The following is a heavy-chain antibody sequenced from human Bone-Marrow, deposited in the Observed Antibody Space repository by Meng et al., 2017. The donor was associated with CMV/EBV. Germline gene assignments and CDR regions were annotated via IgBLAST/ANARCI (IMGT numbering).Heavy chain of an antibody. Sequence: GGSLRLSCAASGFTFASGFTFSTYAMNWVRQAPGKGLQWVATVGGSSGGGATYYTESVKGRFTISRDDSQNTLDLQMDSLRVGDTAVYYCTKALTLSGGWYYDAFDIWGQGTLVTVSS. D-gene: IGHD6-13*01. V-gene: IGHV3-23*01. CDR1: GFTFASGFTFSTYA. CDR3: TKALTLSGGWYYDAFDI. J-gene: IGHJ3*02. CDR2: VGGSSGGGAT.